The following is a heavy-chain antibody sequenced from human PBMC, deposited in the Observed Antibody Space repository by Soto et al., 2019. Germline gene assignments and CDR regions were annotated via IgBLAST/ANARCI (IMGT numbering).Heavy chain of an antibody. J-gene: IGHJ4*02. CDR2: INPNSGGT. D-gene: IGHD6-19*01. V-gene: IGHV1-2*04. Sequence: ASVKVSCKASGYTFTGYYMHWVRQAPGQGLEWMGWINPNSGGTNYAQKFQGWVTMTRDTSISTAYMELRSLRSDDTAVYYCARDWDSSGWYDYWGQGTLVTVSS. CDR1: GYTFTGYY. CDR3: ARDWDSSGWYDY.